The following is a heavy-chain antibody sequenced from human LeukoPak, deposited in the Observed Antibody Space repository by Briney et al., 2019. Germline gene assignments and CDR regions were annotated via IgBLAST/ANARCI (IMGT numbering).Heavy chain of an antibody. CDR2: IKSKTDGGTT. D-gene: IGHD3-22*01. J-gene: IGHJ4*02. CDR1: GFTFSNVW. Sequence: KSGGSLRLSCAASGFTFSNVWMSWVRQAPGKGLEWVGHIKSKTDGGTTDYAAPVKGRFIISRDDSKHTLYLQMNSLKTDDTAVYYCTKYDTSVNFDYWGQGTLVTVSS. CDR3: TKYDTSVNFDY. V-gene: IGHV3-15*01.